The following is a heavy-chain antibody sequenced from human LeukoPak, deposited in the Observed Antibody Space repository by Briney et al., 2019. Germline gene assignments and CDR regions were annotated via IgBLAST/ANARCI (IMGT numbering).Heavy chain of an antibody. V-gene: IGHV3-7*01. CDR1: GFTFSTFW. CDR3: VKGGHLDH. CDR2: IKEDGSEK. J-gene: IGHJ4*02. D-gene: IGHD3-16*01. Sequence: GGSLRLSRAASGFTFSTFWMTWVRQAPGKGLEWVANIKEDGSEKYYVDSVKGRFTISRDNAKNSLYLQMNSLRAEDTAVYYCVKGGHLDHWGQGTLVTVSS.